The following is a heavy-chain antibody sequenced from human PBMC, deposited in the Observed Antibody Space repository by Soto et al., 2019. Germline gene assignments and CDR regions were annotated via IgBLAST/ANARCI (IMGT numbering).Heavy chain of an antibody. CDR3: SPGPDFDY. CDR1: KFTFSIHA. CDR2: ISYDGSNK. J-gene: IGHJ4*02. D-gene: IGHD3-10*01. V-gene: IGHV3-30*03. Sequence: WGSLVVSCVSSKFTFSIHAMHWVRQAPGKGLDWVAFISYDGSNKYYADSVNGRFTISRDNSKNTLYLQMNSLRTEDTAVYYCSPGPDFDYWGQGTMVTVSS.